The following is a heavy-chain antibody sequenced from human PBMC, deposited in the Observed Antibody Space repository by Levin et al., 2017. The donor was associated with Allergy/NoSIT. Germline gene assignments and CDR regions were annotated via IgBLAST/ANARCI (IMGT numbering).Heavy chain of an antibody. V-gene: IGHV3-21*01. D-gene: IGHD3-3*02. Sequence: PGESLKISCAASGFPFTSHNINWVRQAPGKGLEWVSSISGPATYIYYTDSVKGRFTISRDNAKNSLYLQMNTLRAEDTAVYYCAIFDYYDMDVWGQGTTVIVSS. CDR2: ISGPATYI. J-gene: IGHJ6*02. CDR1: GFPFTSHN. CDR3: AIFDYYDMDV.